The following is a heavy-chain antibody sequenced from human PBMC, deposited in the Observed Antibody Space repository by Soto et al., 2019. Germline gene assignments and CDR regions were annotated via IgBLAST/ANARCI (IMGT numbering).Heavy chain of an antibody. CDR3: AKDQYSVVRGELMIAAFDI. CDR2: ISGSGGST. J-gene: IGHJ3*02. CDR1: GFTFSSYA. Sequence: GGSLRLSCAASGFTFSSYAMSWVRQAPGKGLEWVSAISGSGGSTYYADSVKGRFTISRDNSKNTLYLQMNSLRAEDTAVYYCAKDQYSVVRGELMIAAFDIWGQGTMVTVSS. V-gene: IGHV3-23*01. D-gene: IGHD3-10*01.